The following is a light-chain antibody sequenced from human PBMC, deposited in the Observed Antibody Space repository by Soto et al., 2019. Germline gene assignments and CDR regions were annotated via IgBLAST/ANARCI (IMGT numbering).Light chain of an antibody. CDR3: SSYAGSNNRV. CDR2: EVS. V-gene: IGLV2-8*01. Sequence: QSALTQPPSASGSPGQSVTISCTGTSSDVGGYNYVSWYQQHPGKAPKLMIYEVSKRPSGVPDRFFGSKSGNTASLTVSGLRAEDEDDYYCSSYAGSNNRVFGGGTKLTVL. J-gene: IGLJ3*02. CDR1: SSDVGGYNY.